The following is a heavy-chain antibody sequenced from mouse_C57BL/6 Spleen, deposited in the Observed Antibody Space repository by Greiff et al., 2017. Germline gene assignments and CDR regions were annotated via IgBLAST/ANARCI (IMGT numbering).Heavy chain of an antibody. CDR3: TRLDSNYLYYYARDY. V-gene: IGHV6-6*01. CDR2: IRNKANNHAT. D-gene: IGHD2-5*01. Sequence: EVKVEESGGGLVQPGGSMKLSCAASGFTFSDAWMDWVRQSPEKGLEWVAEIRNKANNHATYYAESVKGRFTISRDDSKSSVYLQMNSLRAEDTGIYYCTRLDSNYLYYYARDYWGQGTSVTVSS. CDR1: GFTFSDAW. J-gene: IGHJ4*01.